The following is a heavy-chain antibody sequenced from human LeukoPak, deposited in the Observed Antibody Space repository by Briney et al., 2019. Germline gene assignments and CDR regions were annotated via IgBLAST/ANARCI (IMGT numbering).Heavy chain of an antibody. CDR2: INPNSGGT. CDR1: GYTFTGYY. CDR3: ARSLYCSGGSCYRYWFDP. D-gene: IGHD2-15*01. V-gene: IGHV1-2*02. J-gene: IGHJ5*02. Sequence: ASVKVSCKASGYTFTGYYTHWVRQAPGQGLEWMGWINPNSGGTNYAQKFQGRVTMTRDTSISTAYMELSRLRSDDTAVYYCARSLYCSGGSCYRYWFDPWGQGTLVTVSS.